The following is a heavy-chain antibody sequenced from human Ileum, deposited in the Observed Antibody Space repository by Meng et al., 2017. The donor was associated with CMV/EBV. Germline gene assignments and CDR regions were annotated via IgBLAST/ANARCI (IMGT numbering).Heavy chain of an antibody. D-gene: IGHD3-3*01. CDR1: GFTFNNAW. Sequence: GESLKISCAASGFTFNNAWMSWVRQVPGKGLEWVGRIKSESDGGTTEYAAPVKGRFTISRDDSEDTLYLHMNSLKTEDTAVYYCTTGAEKRITIFGVVRYGMDVWGQGTTVTVSS. V-gene: IGHV3-15*01. CDR2: IKSESDGGTT. CDR3: TTGAEKRITIFGVVRYGMDV. J-gene: IGHJ6*02.